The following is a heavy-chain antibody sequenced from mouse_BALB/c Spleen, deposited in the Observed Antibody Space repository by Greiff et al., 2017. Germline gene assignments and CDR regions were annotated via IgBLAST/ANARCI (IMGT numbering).Heavy chain of an antibody. V-gene: IGHV3-6*02. D-gene: IGHD2-4*01. Sequence: EVQLQQSGPGLVKPSQSLSLTCSVTGYSITSGYYWNWIRQFPGNKLEWMGYISYDGSNNYNPSLKNRISITRDTSKNQFFLKLNSVTTEDTATYYCAREVITSFDYWGQGTTLTVSS. CDR3: AREVITSFDY. CDR1: GYSITSGYY. CDR2: ISYDGSN. J-gene: IGHJ2*01.